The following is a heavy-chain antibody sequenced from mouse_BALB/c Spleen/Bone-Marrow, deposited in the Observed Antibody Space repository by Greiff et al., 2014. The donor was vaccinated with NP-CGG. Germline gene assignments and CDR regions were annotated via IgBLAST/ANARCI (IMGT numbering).Heavy chain of an antibody. CDR2: FYPGDGDA. D-gene: IGHD2-1*01. V-gene: IGHV1-87*01. J-gene: IGHJ1*01. Sequence: QVQLKESGAELARPGASVKLSCKASGYTFTSYWMQWLKQRPGQGLEWIGAFYPGDGDARYSQKFKGKATWTADKSSSTAYMQLSSLASEDSAVYYCARVHYGNHKYFDVWGAGTAVTVSS. CDR3: ARVHYGNHKYFDV. CDR1: GYTFTSYW.